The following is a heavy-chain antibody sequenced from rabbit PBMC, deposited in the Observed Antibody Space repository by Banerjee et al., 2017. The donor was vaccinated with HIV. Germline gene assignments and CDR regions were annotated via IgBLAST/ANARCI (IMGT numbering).Heavy chain of an antibody. CDR2: IYTGVGST. V-gene: IGHV1S45*01. D-gene: IGHD4-1*01. CDR1: GFSFSSGYD. Sequence: QQQLVESGGGLVKPGGTLTLTCKASGFSFSSGYDMCWVRQAPGKGLEWIACIYTGVGSTWYASWAKGRFTISKTSSTTVTLQMTSLTVADTATYFCARRGSDWGAGLNLWGPGTLVTVS. J-gene: IGHJ4*01. CDR3: ARRGSDWGAGLNL.